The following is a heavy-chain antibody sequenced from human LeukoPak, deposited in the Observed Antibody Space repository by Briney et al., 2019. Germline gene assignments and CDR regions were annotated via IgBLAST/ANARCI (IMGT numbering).Heavy chain of an antibody. J-gene: IGHJ6*02. D-gene: IGHD5-18*01. CDR1: GFTLSSNY. CDR3: ARGGYSYTWPPSYYYGMDV. Sequence: GGSLRLSCAVSGFTLSSNYMSWVRQAPGKGLEWVANIKEDGSEKYYVDSVKGRFTISRDNAKKSLYLQINSLRADDTAVYYCARGGYSYTWPPSYYYGMDVWGQGTTVTASS. V-gene: IGHV3-7*05. CDR2: IKEDGSEK.